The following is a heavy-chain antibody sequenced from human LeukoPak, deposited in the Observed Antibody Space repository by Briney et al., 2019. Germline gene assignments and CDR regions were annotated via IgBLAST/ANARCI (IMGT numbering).Heavy chain of an antibody. J-gene: IGHJ6*02. CDR2: IYYSGST. CDR3: ARDRFGDYYGMDV. CDR1: GGSISSYY. D-gene: IGHD3-10*01. Sequence: SETLSLTCTVSGGSISSYYWSWIRQPPGKGPEWIGYIYYSGSTNYDPSLKSRVTISVDTSKNQFSLKLSSVTAADTAVYYCARDRFGDYYGMDVWGQGTTVTVSS. V-gene: IGHV4-59*01.